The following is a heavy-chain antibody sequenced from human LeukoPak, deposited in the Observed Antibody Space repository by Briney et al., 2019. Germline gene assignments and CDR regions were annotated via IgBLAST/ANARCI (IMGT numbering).Heavy chain of an antibody. J-gene: IGHJ4*02. CDR3: ASRQVGAAYSGDY. CDR1: GGSFSGYY. D-gene: IGHD1-26*01. V-gene: IGHV4-34*01. CDR2: INHSGST. Sequence: SSETLSLTCAVYGGSFSGYYWSWIRQPPGKGLEWIGEINHSGSTNYNPSLKSRVTISVDTSKNQFSLKLSSVTAADTAVYYCASRQVGAAYSGDYWGQGTLVTVSS.